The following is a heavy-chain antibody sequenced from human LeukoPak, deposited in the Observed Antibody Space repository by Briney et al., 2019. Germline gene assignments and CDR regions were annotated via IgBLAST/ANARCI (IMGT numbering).Heavy chain of an antibody. Sequence: PSETLSLTCTVSGGSISSYYWSWIRQPPGKGLEWIGYIYYSGSTNYNPSLKSRVTISVDTSKNQFSLKLSSVTAADTAVYYCARGDGSGSYYGPPLYYYGMDAWGQGTTVTVSS. V-gene: IGHV4-59*01. CDR3: ARGDGSGSYYGPPLYYYGMDA. CDR1: GGSISSYY. D-gene: IGHD3-10*01. J-gene: IGHJ6*02. CDR2: IYYSGST.